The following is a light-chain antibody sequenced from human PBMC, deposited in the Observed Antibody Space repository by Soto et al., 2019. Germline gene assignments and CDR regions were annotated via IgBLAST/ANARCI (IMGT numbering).Light chain of an antibody. CDR2: DAS. Sequence: EILLTQSPATLSLSPGERATLSCRASQSVSSYLAWYQQKPGQAPRLLIYDASNRATGIPARFSGSGSGADFTLTISSLEPEDFAVYYCQQRGNWPITFGQGTRLEIK. V-gene: IGKV3-11*01. CDR3: QQRGNWPIT. CDR1: QSVSSY. J-gene: IGKJ5*01.